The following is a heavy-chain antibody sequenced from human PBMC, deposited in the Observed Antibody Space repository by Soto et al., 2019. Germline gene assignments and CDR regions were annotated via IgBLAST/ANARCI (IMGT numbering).Heavy chain of an antibody. CDR3: ARTDSRPQDFDY. V-gene: IGHV1-18*01. CDR2: ISAYNGNT. J-gene: IGHJ4*02. D-gene: IGHD6-13*01. Sequence: QVQLVQSGAEVKKPGASVKVSCKASGYTFTGYGITWVRQAPGQGLEWMGWISAYNGNTNYAQKLRGRVTVTTYTSTSTAYMELRSLRSDDTAVYYCARTDSRPQDFDYWGQGTLVTVSS. CDR1: GYTFTGYG.